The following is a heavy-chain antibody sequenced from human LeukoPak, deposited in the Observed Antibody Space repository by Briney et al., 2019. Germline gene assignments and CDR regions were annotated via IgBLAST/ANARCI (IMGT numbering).Heavy chain of an antibody. CDR1: GSTFSTYA. Sequence: GGSLRLSCAASGSTFSTYAMSWVRQAPGKGLEWVSAIGGSGDSTYYADSVKGRFTISRDNSKNTLYMQMNSLRAEDTAVYYCAKLRSYDSSGARYFDYWGQGTLVTVSS. CDR2: IGGSGDST. V-gene: IGHV3-23*01. D-gene: IGHD3-22*01. CDR3: AKLRSYDSSGARYFDY. J-gene: IGHJ4*02.